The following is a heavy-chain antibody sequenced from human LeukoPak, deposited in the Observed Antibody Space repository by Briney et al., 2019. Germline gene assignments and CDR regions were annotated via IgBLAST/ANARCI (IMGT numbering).Heavy chain of an antibody. CDR1: GYTFTSYG. J-gene: IGHJ4*02. CDR3: ARDYGTTGTRSGYYFDY. CDR2: ISAYNGNT. D-gene: IGHD1-1*01. V-gene: IGHV1-18*01. Sequence: ASVKVSCKASGYTFTSYGISWVRQAPGQGLEWMGWISAYNGNTNYAQKLQGRVTMTTDTSTSTAYMELRSLRSDDTAVYYCARDYGTTGTRSGYYFDYWGQGTLVTVSS.